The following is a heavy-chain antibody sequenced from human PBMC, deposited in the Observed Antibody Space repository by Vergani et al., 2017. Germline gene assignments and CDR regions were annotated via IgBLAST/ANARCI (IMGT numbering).Heavy chain of an antibody. CDR1: VYTFTSYY. J-gene: IGHJ5*02. V-gene: IGHV1-46*01. CDR2: INPSCGST. CDR3: ARDSRYCSSTSCYVGRDWFDP. D-gene: IGHD2-2*01. Sequence: QVQLVQSGAEVKKPGASVKVSCKASVYTFTSYYMHWVRQAPGQGLEWMGIINPSCGSTSYAQKFQGRVTMTRDTSTSTVYMELSSLRSEDTAVYYCARDSRYCSSTSCYVGRDWFDPWGQGTLVTVSS.